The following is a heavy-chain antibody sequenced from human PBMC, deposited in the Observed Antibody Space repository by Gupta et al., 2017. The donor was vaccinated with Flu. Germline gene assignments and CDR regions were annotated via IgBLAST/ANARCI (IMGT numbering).Heavy chain of an antibody. V-gene: IGHV1-2*02. CDR2: INCDTGGQ. D-gene: IGHD3-16*02. CDR1: GYTFSGSH. Sequence: QVQLVQSGAAVRKPGASVKVSCKASGYTFSGSHIHWVRQAPGQGLEWMGLINCDTGGQNYAQKFQGRVTMTRDMSISTAYMEVSGLRLDDTALYYCASEKTGTSFFDFWGQGSLVTVSS. J-gene: IGHJ4*02. CDR3: ASEKTGTSFFDF.